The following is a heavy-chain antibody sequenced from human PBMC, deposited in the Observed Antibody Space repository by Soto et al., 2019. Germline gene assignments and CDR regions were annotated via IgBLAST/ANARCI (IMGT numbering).Heavy chain of an antibody. V-gene: IGHV1-69*13. CDR3: ASKFHVLRYFDWHHYFDY. CDR1: GGTFSSYA. D-gene: IGHD3-9*01. J-gene: IGHJ4*02. CDR2: IIPIFGTA. Sequence: SVKVSCKASGGTFSSYAISWVRQAPGQGLEWMGGIIPIFGTANYAQKFQGRVTITADESTSTAYMELSSLRSEDTAVYYCASKFHVLRYFDWHHYFDYWGQGTRVTVSS.